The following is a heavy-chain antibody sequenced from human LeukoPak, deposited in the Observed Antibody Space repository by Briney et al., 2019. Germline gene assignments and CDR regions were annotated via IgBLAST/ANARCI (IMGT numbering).Heavy chain of an antibody. Sequence: GGSLRLSCAASGFTFSSYEMNWVRQAPGKGLEWVSYISSSGSTIYYADSVKGRFTISRDNAKNSLYLQMNSLRAEDTAVYSCARETRRYSSGWYSFDYWGQGTLVTVSS. V-gene: IGHV3-48*03. D-gene: IGHD6-19*01. CDR3: ARETRRYSSGWYSFDY. J-gene: IGHJ4*02. CDR2: ISSSGSTI. CDR1: GFTFSSYE.